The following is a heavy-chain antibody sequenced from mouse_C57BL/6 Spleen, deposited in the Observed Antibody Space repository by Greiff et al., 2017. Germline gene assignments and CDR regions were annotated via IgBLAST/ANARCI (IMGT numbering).Heavy chain of an antibody. CDR3: AREGIHGSSFFDY. CDR2: IYPGSGNT. CDR1: GYTFTDYY. Sequence: QVQLQQSGAELVRPGASVKLSCKASGYTFTDYYINWVKQRPGQGLEWIARIYPGSGNTYYNEKFKGKATLTAEKSSSTAYMQLSSLTSEDSAVYFCAREGIHGSSFFDYWGQGTTLTVSS. V-gene: IGHV1-76*01. J-gene: IGHJ2*01. D-gene: IGHD1-1*01.